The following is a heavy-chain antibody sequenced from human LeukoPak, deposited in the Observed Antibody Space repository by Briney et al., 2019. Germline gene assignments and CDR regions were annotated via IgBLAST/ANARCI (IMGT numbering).Heavy chain of an antibody. CDR2: INPNSGGT. V-gene: IGHV1-2*02. J-gene: IGHJ6*02. Sequence: ASVKVSCKASGYTFTGYYMHWVRQAPGQGLEWMGWINPNSGGTTYAQKFQGRVTMTRDTSISTAYMELSRLRSDDTAVYYCARAQQQLYYYGMDVWGQGTTVTVSS. CDR3: ARAQQQLYYYGMDV. CDR1: GYTFTGYY. D-gene: IGHD6-13*01.